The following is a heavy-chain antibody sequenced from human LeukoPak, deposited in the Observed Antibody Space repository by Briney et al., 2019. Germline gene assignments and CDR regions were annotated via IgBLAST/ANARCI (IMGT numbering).Heavy chain of an antibody. V-gene: IGHV4-39*01. CDR3: ARFVYGSGSYYGGYFDY. CDR2: IYCSGSS. J-gene: IGHJ4*02. CDR1: GGSISSSSSY. D-gene: IGHD3-10*01. Sequence: EPLPFTWRVSGGSISSSSSYWGWIRQPPGKGRVCIWSIYCSGSSTDTPALESPVTISSATSTNQFSLKLSSVTAADTAVYYCARFVYGSGSYYGGYFDYWGQGPLVTVSS.